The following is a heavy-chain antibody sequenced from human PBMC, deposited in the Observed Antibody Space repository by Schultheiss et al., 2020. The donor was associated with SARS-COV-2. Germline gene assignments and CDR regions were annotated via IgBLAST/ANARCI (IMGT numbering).Heavy chain of an antibody. CDR1: GYTFTSYG. V-gene: IGHV1-18*01. CDR3: AMHRFGEFNFDY. J-gene: IGHJ4*02. Sequence: ASVKVSCKASGYTFTSYGISWVRQAPGQGLEWMGWISAYNGNTNYAQKLQGRVTMTTDTSTSTAYMELRSLRSDDTAVYYCAMHRFGEFNFDYWGQGTLVTVSS. D-gene: IGHD3-10*01. CDR2: ISAYNGNT.